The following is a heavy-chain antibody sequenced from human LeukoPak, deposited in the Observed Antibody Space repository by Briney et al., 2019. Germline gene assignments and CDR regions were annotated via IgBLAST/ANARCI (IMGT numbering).Heavy chain of an antibody. D-gene: IGHD5-24*01. CDR2: ISGYNGNT. J-gene: IGHJ4*02. Sequence: ASVKVSCKSSGYTFANYGITWVRQAPGQGLEWMGWISGYNGNTNYAQKFQGRVTMTTDTSTSTAYMEVRSLRSDDTAMYYCARDRGGDGYNYGYWGQGTLVTVSS. CDR1: GYTFANYG. CDR3: ARDRGGDGYNYGY. V-gene: IGHV1-18*01.